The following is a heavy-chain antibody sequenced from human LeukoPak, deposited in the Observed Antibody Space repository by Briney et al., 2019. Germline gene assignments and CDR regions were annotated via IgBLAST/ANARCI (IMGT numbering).Heavy chain of an antibody. Sequence: GGSLSLSCAASGFTFSSVAMHWVRQAPDKGLEWVAVISYDGSNKYYADSVKGRFTISRDNSKNTLYLQMNSLRGEDTAVYYGARGRGSWSLDYWGQGTLVTVSS. J-gene: IGHJ4*02. CDR2: ISYDGSNK. V-gene: IGHV3-30-3*01. CDR3: ARGRGSWSLDY. D-gene: IGHD6-13*01. CDR1: GFTFSSVA.